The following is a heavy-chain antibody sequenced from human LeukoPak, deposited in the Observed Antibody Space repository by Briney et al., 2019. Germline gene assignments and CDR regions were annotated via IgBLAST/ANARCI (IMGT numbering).Heavy chain of an antibody. J-gene: IGHJ5*02. CDR3: ARFSMDTAMEFDP. CDR2: IYYSGSI. D-gene: IGHD5-18*01. CDR1: GGSISSGGYY. Sequence: PSETLSLTCTVSGGSISSGGYYWSWIRQHPGKGLEWIGYIYYSGSIYYNPSLKSRVTISVDTSKNQFSLKLSSVTAADTAVYYCARFSMDTAMEFDPWGQGTLVTVSS. V-gene: IGHV4-31*03.